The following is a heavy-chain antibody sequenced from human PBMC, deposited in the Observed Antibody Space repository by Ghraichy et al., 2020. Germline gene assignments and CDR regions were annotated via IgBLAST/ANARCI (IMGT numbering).Heavy chain of an antibody. CDR2: SNPNSGGT. CDR1: GYIFTGYY. V-gene: IGHV1-2*02. Sequence: ASVKVSCKASGYIFTGYYIHWVRQAPGQGLEWMGWSNPNSGGTNYAQKFQGRVTMTRDTSISTAYMELSRLTSDDTAVYYCARDPEGYSHGGVDSWGQGTLVTVSS. D-gene: IGHD5-18*01. CDR3: ARDPEGYSHGGVDS. J-gene: IGHJ4*02.